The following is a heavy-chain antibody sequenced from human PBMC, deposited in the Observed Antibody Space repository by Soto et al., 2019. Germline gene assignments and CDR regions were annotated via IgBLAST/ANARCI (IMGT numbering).Heavy chain of an antibody. CDR2: VIPLFNTP. D-gene: IGHD1-26*01. J-gene: IGHJ6*02. Sequence: QVQLVQSGAEVKKPGSSAKVSCKASGGTFNTFACTWVRQAPGQGFEWMGGVIPLFNTPDYAQKFQGRVTITADESTSTVYLELSGLSSDDAAVYFCGLASKWELLGYFYGMDVWGQGTTVIVSS. CDR3: GLASKWELLGYFYGMDV. V-gene: IGHV1-69*01. CDR1: GGTFNTFA.